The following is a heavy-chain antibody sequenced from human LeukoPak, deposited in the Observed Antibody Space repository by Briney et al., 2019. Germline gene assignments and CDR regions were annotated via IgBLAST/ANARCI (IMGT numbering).Heavy chain of an antibody. CDR2: ISGSGGST. D-gene: IGHD3-10*01. CDR3: AKGLARFGEFEY. Sequence: GGSPRLSCEASGFTFSSYAMSWVRQAPGKGLEWVSAISGSGGSTYYADSVKGRFTISRDNSKSTLYLQMNGLRAEDTAVYFCAKGLARFGEFEYWGQGTLVTVSS. CDR1: GFTFSSYA. J-gene: IGHJ4*02. V-gene: IGHV3-23*01.